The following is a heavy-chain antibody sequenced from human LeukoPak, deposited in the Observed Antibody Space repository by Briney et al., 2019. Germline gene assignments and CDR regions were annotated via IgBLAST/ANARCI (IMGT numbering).Heavy chain of an antibody. CDR2: IYYSGST. CDR3: ARSGQGPTTWSFDY. Sequence: SETLSLTCTVSGGSIGSYYWSWIRQSPGKGLEWIGYIYYSGSTNYNPSLKSRVTISVDSSKSQFSLKLSSVNAADTAVYYCARSGQGPTTWSFDYWRQGALVTVSS. V-gene: IGHV4-59*01. D-gene: IGHD1-26*01. CDR1: GGSIGSYY. J-gene: IGHJ4*02.